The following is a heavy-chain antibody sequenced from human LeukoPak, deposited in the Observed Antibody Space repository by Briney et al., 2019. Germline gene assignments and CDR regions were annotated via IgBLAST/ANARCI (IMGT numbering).Heavy chain of an antibody. J-gene: IGHJ4*02. CDR1: GGSISSGSYY. Sequence: SQTLSLTCTVSGGSISSGSYYWSWIRQPAGKGLEWIGRIYTSGSTNYNPSLKSRVAISVDTSKNQFSLKLSSVTAADTAVYYCGYGVYADYWGQGTLVTVSS. CDR3: GYGVYADY. V-gene: IGHV4-61*02. CDR2: IYTSGST. D-gene: IGHD4-17*01.